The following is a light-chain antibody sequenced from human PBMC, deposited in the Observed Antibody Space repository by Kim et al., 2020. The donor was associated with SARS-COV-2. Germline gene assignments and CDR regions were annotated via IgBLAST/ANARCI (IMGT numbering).Light chain of an antibody. J-gene: IGLJ2*01. CDR3: SSYTSSSRR. CDR1: SSDVGGYNY. V-gene: IGLV2-14*04. Sequence: PGQSITISCTGTSSDVGGYNYVSWYQQHPGKAPKLMIYDVSKRPSGVSNRFSGSKSGNTASLTISGLQAEDEADYYCSSYTSSSRRFGGGTQLTVL. CDR2: DVS.